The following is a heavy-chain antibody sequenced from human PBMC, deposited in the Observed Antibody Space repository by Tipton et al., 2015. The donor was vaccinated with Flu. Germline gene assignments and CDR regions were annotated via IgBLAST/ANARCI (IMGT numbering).Heavy chain of an antibody. D-gene: IGHD5-12*01. CDR1: GGSISRYY. J-gene: IGHJ3*01. Sequence: TLSLTCTVSGGSISRYYWSWIRQPAGKGLEWIGRIFTIGGTNYNPSLQSRVTMSVDTSKNQFSLQLSSVTAADSAVYYCARVLRGYRGYAGGGAFDVWGQGTMVTVSS. CDR2: IFTIGGT. V-gene: IGHV4-4*07. CDR3: ARVLRGYRGYAGGGAFDV.